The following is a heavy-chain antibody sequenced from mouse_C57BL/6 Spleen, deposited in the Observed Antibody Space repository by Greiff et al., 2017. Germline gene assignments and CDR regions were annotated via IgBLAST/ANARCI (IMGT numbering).Heavy chain of an antibody. Sequence: EVKLMESGGGLVKPGGSLKLSCAASGFTFSDYGMHWVRQAPEKGLEWVAYISSGSSTIYYADTVKGRFTISRDNAKNTLFLQMTSLRSEDTAMYFCARPMFGYWGQGTPHTVS. CDR3: ARPMFGY. CDR1: GFTFSDYG. V-gene: IGHV5-17*01. J-gene: IGHJ2*01. CDR2: ISSGSSTI.